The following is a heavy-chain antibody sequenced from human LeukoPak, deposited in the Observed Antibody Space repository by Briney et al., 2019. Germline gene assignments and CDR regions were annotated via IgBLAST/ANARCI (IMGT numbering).Heavy chain of an antibody. D-gene: IGHD1-26*01. Sequence: GGSLRLSCAASGFTFSNAWMNWVRQAPGKGLEWVGRIKSKTDGGTTDYAAPVKGRFTISRDDSRNTLYLQMNSLKTEDTAVYYCTTVGYSGSYYAEYFQHWGQGTLVTVSS. CDR3: TTVGYSGSYYAEYFQH. V-gene: IGHV3-15*07. CDR1: GFTFSNAW. J-gene: IGHJ1*01. CDR2: IKSKTDGGTT.